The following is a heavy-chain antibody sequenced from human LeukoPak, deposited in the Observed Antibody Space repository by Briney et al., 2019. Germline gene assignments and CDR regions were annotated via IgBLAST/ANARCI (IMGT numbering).Heavy chain of an antibody. CDR2: INHSGST. V-gene: IGHV4-34*01. CDR3: ARDGVLTGYYYYFDY. Sequence: SETLSLTCAVYGGSFSGYYWSWIRQPPGKGLEWIGEINHSGSTNYNPSLKSRVTISVDTSKNQFSLKLSSVTAADTAVYYCARDGVLTGYYYYFDYWGQGTLVTVSS. CDR1: GGSFSGYY. J-gene: IGHJ4*02. D-gene: IGHD3-9*01.